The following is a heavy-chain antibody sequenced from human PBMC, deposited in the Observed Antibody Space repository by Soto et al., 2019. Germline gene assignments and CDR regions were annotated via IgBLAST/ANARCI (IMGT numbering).Heavy chain of an antibody. CDR1: GGSISTSNW. CDR3: ARHGMDYYDSSGYYYSPYYFDY. Sequence: SETLSLTCAVSGGSISTSNWWSWVRQPPGKGLEWIGSIYYSGSTYYNPSLKSRVTISVDTSKNQFSLKLSSVTAADTAVYYCARHGMDYYDSSGYYYSPYYFDYWGQGTLVTVSS. CDR2: IYYSGST. D-gene: IGHD3-22*01. J-gene: IGHJ4*02. V-gene: IGHV4-39*01.